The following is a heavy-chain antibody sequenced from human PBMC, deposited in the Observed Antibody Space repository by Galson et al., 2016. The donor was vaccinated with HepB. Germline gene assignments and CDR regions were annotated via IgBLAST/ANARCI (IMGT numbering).Heavy chain of an antibody. CDR1: GFSFSSSA. CDR3: ARDGCHYGSGSYGAATY. J-gene: IGHJ4*02. CDR2: ISYHGSNK. V-gene: IGHV3-30*04. D-gene: IGHD3-10*01. Sequence: SLRLSCAASGFSFSSSAMHWVRQAPGKGLEWVAVISYHGSNKYYVDSVKGRFTISRENSKNTLYLQMNSLRVEDTAMYYCARDGCHYGSGSYGAATYWGQGTPVTVSS.